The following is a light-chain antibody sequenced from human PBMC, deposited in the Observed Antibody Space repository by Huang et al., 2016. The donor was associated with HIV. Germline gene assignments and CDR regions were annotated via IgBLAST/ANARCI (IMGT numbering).Light chain of an antibody. CDR3: QQRSNWPPVYT. V-gene: IGKV3-11*01. J-gene: IGKJ2*01. CDR2: DAS. CDR1: QSVSDY. Sequence: EIVLTQSPATLSLSPGERATLSCRASQSVSDYLVWYQQKPGQAPRLLIYDASNSATDIPARFSGSGSGTDFTLTISSLEPEDFAVYYCQQRSNWPPVYTFGQGTKLEIK.